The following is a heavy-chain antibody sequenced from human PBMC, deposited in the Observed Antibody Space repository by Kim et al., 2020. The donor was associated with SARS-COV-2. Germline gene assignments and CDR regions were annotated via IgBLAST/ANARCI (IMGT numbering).Heavy chain of an antibody. J-gene: IGHJ4*02. CDR2: INHSGST. V-gene: IGHV4-34*01. CDR3: ARGTGGTYGDYFDY. CDR1: GGSFSGYY. D-gene: IGHD4-17*01. Sequence: SETLSLTCAVYGGSFSGYYWSWIRQPPGKGLEWIGEINHSGSTNYNPSLKSRVTISVDTSKNQFSLKLSSVTAADTAVYYCARGTGGTYGDYFDYWGQGTLVTVSS.